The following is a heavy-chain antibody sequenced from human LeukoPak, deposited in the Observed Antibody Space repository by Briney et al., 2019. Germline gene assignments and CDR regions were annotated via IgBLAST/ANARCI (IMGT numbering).Heavy chain of an antibody. V-gene: IGHV4-31*03. CDR2: IYYSGST. Sequence: SQTLSLTCTVSGGSISSGGYYWSWIRQHPGKGLEWIGYIYYSGSTYYNPSLKSRVTISVDTSKNQFSLKQSSVTAADTAVYYCARAVTGWTTLYYYYMDVWGKGTTVTVSS. D-gene: IGHD1-20*01. CDR3: ARAVTGWTTLYYYYMDV. J-gene: IGHJ6*03. CDR1: GGSISSGGYY.